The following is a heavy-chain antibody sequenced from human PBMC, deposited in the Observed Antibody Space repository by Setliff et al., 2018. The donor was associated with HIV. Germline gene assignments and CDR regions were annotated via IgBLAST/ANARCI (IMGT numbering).Heavy chain of an antibody. Sequence: GGSLRLSCAASGFTFSTYSMNWVRQAPGKGLEWVSSISSSSSYIYYADSVKGRFTISRDNAKNSLYLQMNSLRAEDTAVYYCARENVLRYSRLAGDYYYYYMDVWGKGTTVTVSS. CDR3: ARENVLRYSRLAGDYYYYYMDV. D-gene: IGHD3-9*01. J-gene: IGHJ6*03. CDR2: ISSSSSYI. CDR1: GFTFSTYS. V-gene: IGHV3-21*01.